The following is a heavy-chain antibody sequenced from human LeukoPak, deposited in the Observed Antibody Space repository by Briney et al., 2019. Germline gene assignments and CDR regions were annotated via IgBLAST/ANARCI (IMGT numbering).Heavy chain of an antibody. V-gene: IGHV3-30*02. CDR3: AKDLHAYNRESPDY. D-gene: IGHD5-24*01. Sequence: GGSLRLSCAASGFTFSSYGMHWVRQAPGKGLEWVSFIRYDGINKYYADSVKGRFTISRDNSKNTLYLQMNSLRAEDTAVYYCAKDLHAYNRESPDYWGQGTLVTVSS. CDR2: IRYDGINK. J-gene: IGHJ4*02. CDR1: GFTFSSYG.